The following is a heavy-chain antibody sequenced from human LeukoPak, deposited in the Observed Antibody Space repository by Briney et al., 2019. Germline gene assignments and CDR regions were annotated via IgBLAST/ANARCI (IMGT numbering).Heavy chain of an antibody. J-gene: IGHJ4*02. CDR3: ARGGYFDY. CDR1: GYTFTSYY. CDR2: IIPIFGTA. V-gene: IGHV1-69*13. Sequence: GASVKVSCKASGYTFTSYYMHWVRQAPGQGLEWMGGIIPIFGTANYAQKFQGRVTITADESTSTAYMELSSLRSEDTAVYYCARGGYFDYWGQGTLVTVSS.